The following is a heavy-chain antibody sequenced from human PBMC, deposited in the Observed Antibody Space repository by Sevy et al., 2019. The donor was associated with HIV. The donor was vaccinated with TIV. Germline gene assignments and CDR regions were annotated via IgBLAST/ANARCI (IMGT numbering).Heavy chain of an antibody. Sequence: GGSLRLSCAASGFTFSSYWMHWVRQAPGKGLVWVSRINSDGSSTSYADSVKGRFTISRDNAKNTLYLQMNSLRAEDKAVYYCARAQYYYDSSGYYPGGAFDIWGQGTMVTVSS. V-gene: IGHV3-74*01. J-gene: IGHJ3*02. D-gene: IGHD3-22*01. CDR2: INSDGSST. CDR1: GFTFSSYW. CDR3: ARAQYYYDSSGYYPGGAFDI.